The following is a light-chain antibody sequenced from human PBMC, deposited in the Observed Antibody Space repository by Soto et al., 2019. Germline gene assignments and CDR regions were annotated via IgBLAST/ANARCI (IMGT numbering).Light chain of an antibody. CDR2: DAS. V-gene: IGKV3-11*01. CDR3: HQRNNWPWT. J-gene: IGKJ1*01. CDR1: QSVSLS. Sequence: EIVMTQSPGTLSLSPGERATLSCRASQSVSLSLAWYQQKPGQAPRLLIYDASNRATGIPARFSGSGSGTDFTLTITSLEAEDFAVYYCHQRNNWPWTFGQGTKVDIK.